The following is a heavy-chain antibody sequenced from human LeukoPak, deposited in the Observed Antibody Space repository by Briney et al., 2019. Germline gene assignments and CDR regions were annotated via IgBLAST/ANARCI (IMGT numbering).Heavy chain of an antibody. CDR3: AKRRCTNCNPFYFDY. V-gene: IGHV4-59*01. CDR2: IYNSGST. J-gene: IGHJ4*02. CDR1: GGSISSDY. D-gene: IGHD2-2*01. Sequence: SETLSLTCTVSGGSISSDYWTRLRQPPGKGLEWIGYIYNSGSTNYNPSLKSRVTISLDTSKNQFSLKLSSVTAADTAVYYCAKRRCTNCNPFYFDYWGQGALATVSS.